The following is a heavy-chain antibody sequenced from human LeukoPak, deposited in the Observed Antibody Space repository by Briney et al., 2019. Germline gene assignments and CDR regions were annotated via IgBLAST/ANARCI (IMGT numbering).Heavy chain of an antibody. V-gene: IGHV4-39*07. J-gene: IGHJ3*02. CDR1: GGSISSSSYY. D-gene: IGHD3-10*01. Sequence: SETLSLTCTVSGGSISSSSYYWGWIRQPPGKGLEWIGSIYYSGSTYYNPSLKSRVTMSVDTSKNQFSLKLSSVTAADTAVYYCARSRITMGGDIWGQGTMVTVSS. CDR2: IYYSGST. CDR3: ARSRITMGGDI.